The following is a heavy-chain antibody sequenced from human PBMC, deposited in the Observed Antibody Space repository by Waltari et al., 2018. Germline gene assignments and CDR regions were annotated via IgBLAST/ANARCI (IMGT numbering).Heavy chain of an antibody. CDR1: GFTFSSYE. CDR2: IISSDITI. Sequence: EVQLVESGGGLVQPGGSLRLSCAAPGFTFSSYEMNGVRQAPGKGLEWVSYIISSDITINYADSVKGLFTIARDNAKNSLYLQMNSLRAEDTAVYYCARDTDYYYGMDVWGQGTTVTVSS. V-gene: IGHV3-48*03. D-gene: IGHD4-17*01. J-gene: IGHJ6*02. CDR3: ARDTDYYYGMDV.